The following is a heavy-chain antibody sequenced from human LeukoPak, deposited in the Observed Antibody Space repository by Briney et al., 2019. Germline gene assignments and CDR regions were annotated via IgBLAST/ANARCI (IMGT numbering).Heavy chain of an antibody. CDR3: ARGRDGYPD. D-gene: IGHD5-24*01. J-gene: IGHJ4*02. V-gene: IGHV1-69*04. CDR2: IIPILGIA. CDR1: GGTFSSHA. Sequence: GASVKVSCKASGGTFSSHAVSWVRQAPGQGLEWMGRIIPILGIANYAQKFQGRVTITADKSTSTAYMELSSLRSEDTAVYYCARGRDGYPDWGQGTLVTVSS.